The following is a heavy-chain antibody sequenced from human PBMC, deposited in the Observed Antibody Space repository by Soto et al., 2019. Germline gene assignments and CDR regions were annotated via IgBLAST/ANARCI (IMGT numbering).Heavy chain of an antibody. CDR1: CDSVNSGYYC. V-gene: IGHV4-61*01. Sequence: SETLSPTCTVPCDSVNSGYYCWSWIRQPPGKGLEWIAYVCYSGSTNYNPSLKSRVTMSVDTSKNQFSLKLSSVTAADTAVYYCARGVPVAGSFGDIRFDPWGQGTLVTVSS. D-gene: IGHD6-19*01. CDR2: VCYSGST. J-gene: IGHJ5*02. CDR3: ARGVPVAGSFGDIRFDP.